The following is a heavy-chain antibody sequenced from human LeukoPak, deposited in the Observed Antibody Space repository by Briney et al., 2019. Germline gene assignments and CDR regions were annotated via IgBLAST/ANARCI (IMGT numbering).Heavy chain of an antibody. CDR3: ARPRKPYARPGFDP. V-gene: IGHV1-46*01. D-gene: IGHD2-2*01. J-gene: IGHJ5*02. Sequence: ASVKVSCKASGYTFTSYYMHWVRQAPGQGLEWMGIINPSGGSTSYAQKFQGRVTISVDTSKNQFSLKLSSVTAADTAVYYCARPRKPYARPGFDPWGQGTLVTVSS. CDR2: INPSGGST. CDR1: GYTFTSYY.